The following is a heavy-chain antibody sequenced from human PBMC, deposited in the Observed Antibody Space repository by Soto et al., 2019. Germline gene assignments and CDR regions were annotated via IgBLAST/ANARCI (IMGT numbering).Heavy chain of an antibody. CDR1: GFTFSSDG. Sequence: PGGPRTLSCAASGFTFSSDGMPWLRQAPGKGLEWVAVISNDGSNKYYADSVKGRFTISRDNSKNTVYLQMNSLRAEDTAIYYCAKRSDGSAWPYYFDSWGQRA. D-gene: IGHD6-19*01. J-gene: IGHJ4*02. CDR3: AKRSDGSAWPYYFDS. CDR2: ISNDGSNK. V-gene: IGHV3-30*18.